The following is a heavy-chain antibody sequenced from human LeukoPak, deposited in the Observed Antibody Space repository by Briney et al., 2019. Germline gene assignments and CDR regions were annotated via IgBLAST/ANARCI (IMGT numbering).Heavy chain of an antibody. J-gene: IGHJ6*02. CDR1: GFTFDNFA. CDR3: GKVDAVRSLRGGADV. V-gene: IGHV3-30-3*02. CDR2: LSHDGRTE. Sequence: GGSLRLSCAASGFTFDNFALHWVRQAPGRGLEWVALLSHDGRTEYYRDSVRGRFTISRDRSKKTVNLQMNSLRLDDTAVYYCGKVDAVRSLRGGADVWGQGTTVTVSS. D-gene: IGHD5-18*01.